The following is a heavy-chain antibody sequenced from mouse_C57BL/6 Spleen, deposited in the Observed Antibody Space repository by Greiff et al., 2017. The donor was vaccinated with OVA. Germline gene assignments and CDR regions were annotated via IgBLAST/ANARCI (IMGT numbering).Heavy chain of an antibody. Sequence: QVQLQQSGAELVKPGASVKISCKASGYAFSSYWMNWVKQRPGKGLEWIGQIYPGDGDTNYNGKFKGKATLTADKSSSTAYMQLSSLTSEDSAVYFCARLDYYGSRGGFAYWGQGTLVTVSA. J-gene: IGHJ3*01. CDR2: IYPGDGDT. CDR1: GYAFSSYW. CDR3: ARLDYYGSRGGFAY. D-gene: IGHD1-1*01. V-gene: IGHV1-80*01.